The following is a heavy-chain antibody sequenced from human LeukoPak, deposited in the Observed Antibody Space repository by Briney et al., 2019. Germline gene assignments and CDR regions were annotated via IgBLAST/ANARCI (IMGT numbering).Heavy chain of an antibody. J-gene: IGHJ4*02. CDR1: GFSLSTSGMC. V-gene: IGHV2-70*11. CDR2: IDWDDDK. D-gene: IGHD3-22*01. CDR3: ARQYYDSSGYLPDY. Sequence: SGPTLVNPTQTLTLTCTFSGFSLSTSGMCVSWIRQPPGKALEWLARIDWDDDKYYSTSLKTRLTISKDTSKNQVVLTMTNMDPVDTATYYCARQYYDSSGYLPDYWGQGTLVTVSS.